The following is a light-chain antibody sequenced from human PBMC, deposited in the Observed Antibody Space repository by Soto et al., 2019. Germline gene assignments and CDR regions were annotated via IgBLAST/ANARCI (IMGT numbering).Light chain of an antibody. CDR2: GAS. J-gene: IGKJ1*01. Sequence: EIVLTQSPCTLALSPGERATLSCRASQSVYDNFLAWYQQKSGQAPRLLIYGASIRATGIPDRFSGSGSGTDFTLTISRLEPEDFTVYYCQHYGTSMWTFGQGTKVDIK. V-gene: IGKV3-20*01. CDR1: QSVYDNF. CDR3: QHYGTSMWT.